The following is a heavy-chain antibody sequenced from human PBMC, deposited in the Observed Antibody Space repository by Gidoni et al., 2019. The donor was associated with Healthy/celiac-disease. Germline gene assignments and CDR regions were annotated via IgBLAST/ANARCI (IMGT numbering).Heavy chain of an antibody. V-gene: IGHV1-69*01. CDR1: GGTFSSYA. D-gene: IGHD3-22*01. Sequence: HVQLVQSWAEVKTPGYSVKVYCKASGGTFSSYALSWLRQAPGQGREWMGGIIPIFGTANYAQRFQGRVTITANESTSTAYMELSSLGSEDTAVYYCARGEGSSGYLGGYYYGMDVWGQGTTVTVSS. J-gene: IGHJ6*02. CDR2: IIPIFGTA. CDR3: ARGEGSSGYLGGYYYGMDV.